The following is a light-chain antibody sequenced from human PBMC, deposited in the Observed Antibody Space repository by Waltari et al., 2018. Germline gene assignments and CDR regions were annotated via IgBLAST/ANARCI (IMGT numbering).Light chain of an antibody. J-gene: IGLJ2*01. CDR3: AAWDDILKGVL. CDR1: SSNIGRDS. V-gene: IGLV1-44*01. Sequence: QSVLTQPPSASGTPGQRITISCSGSSSNIGRDSVNWYPQLPGPAPKLLVYNDNERPPGVPDRFSGSKSGTSASLAISGLQSEDEADYFCAAWDDILKGVLFGGGTRLTVL. CDR2: NDN.